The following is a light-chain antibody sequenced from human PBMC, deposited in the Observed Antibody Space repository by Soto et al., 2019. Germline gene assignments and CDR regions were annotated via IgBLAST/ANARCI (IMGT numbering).Light chain of an antibody. Sequence: EIVLTQSPGTLSLSPGERATLSCRASRSLSSSYVVWYQQKPGQAPRLLIYAASRRATGIPDRFSGSGSATDYTLTLSRLEPEDFAVYYCQHQGTFGQGTKLEIK. CDR3: QHQGT. V-gene: IGKV3-20*01. CDR1: RSLSSSY. J-gene: IGKJ2*01. CDR2: AAS.